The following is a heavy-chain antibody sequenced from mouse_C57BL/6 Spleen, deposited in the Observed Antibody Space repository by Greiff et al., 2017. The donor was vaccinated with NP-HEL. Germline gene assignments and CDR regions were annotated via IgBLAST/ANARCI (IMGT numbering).Heavy chain of an antibody. D-gene: IGHD2-1*01. J-gene: IGHJ1*03. CDR1: GYTFTSYW. V-gene: IGHV1-69*01. CDR3: ARTGGNSWDFDV. Sequence: VQLQQSGAELVMPGASVKLSCKASGYTFTSYWMHWVKQRPGQGLEWIGEIDPSDSYTNYNQKFKGKSTLTVDKSSSTAYMHLSSLTSEDSAVYYCARTGGNSWDFDVWGTGTTVTVSS. CDR2: IDPSDSYT.